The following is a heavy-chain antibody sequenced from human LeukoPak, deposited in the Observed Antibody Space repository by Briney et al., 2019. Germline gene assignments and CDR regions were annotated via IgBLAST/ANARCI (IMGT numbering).Heavy chain of an antibody. CDR1: GNSISSGYH. CDR2: IYHSGST. V-gene: IGHV4-38-2*02. CDR3: ARDLTGWFDP. J-gene: IGHJ5*02. Sequence: SETLSLTCAVSGNSISSGYHCGWIRQPPGKGLEWIWTIYHSGSTHYNPSLKSRVTISVDTSKNQFSLKLRSVTAADTAVYYCARDLTGWFDPWGQGTLVTVSS. D-gene: IGHD1-14*01.